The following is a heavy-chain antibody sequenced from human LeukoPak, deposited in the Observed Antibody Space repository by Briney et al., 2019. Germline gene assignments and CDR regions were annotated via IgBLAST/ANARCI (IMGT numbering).Heavy chain of an antibody. J-gene: IGHJ4*02. CDR2: INTNTGNP. CDR3: ARAYRGSLIAAAGNDY. V-gene: IGHV7-4-1*02. D-gene: IGHD6-13*01. Sequence: ASVKVSCKASGYTFTSYAMNWVRQAPGQGLEWMGWINTNTGNPTYAQGFTGRFVFSLDTSVSTAYLQISSLKAEDTAVYYCARAYRGSLIAAAGNDYWGQGTLVTVSS. CDR1: GYTFTSYA.